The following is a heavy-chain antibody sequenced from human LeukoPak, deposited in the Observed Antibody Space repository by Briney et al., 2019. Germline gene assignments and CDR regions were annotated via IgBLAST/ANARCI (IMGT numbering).Heavy chain of an antibody. CDR2: IYYSGRT. D-gene: IGHD6-13*01. CDR3: ARHVAAGPGADAFDI. J-gene: IGHJ3*02. Sequence: PSETLSLTCSVSGGSISNNNYYWGWIRQPPGKGLEWIGSIYYSGRTYYNPSLKSRVTISVDTSKNHFSLKLSSMIAADTAFYYCARHVAAGPGADAFDIWGQGTIVTVSS. V-gene: IGHV4-39*01. CDR1: GGSISNNNYY.